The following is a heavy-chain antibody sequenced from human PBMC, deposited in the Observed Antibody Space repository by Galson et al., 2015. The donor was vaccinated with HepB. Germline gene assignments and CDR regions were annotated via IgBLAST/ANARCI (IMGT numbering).Heavy chain of an antibody. CDR1: GYTFSSYG. CDR2: ISAYNGNT. CDR3: ARDDGSYSFDY. V-gene: IGHV1-18*04. Sequence: SVKVSCKTSGYTFSSYGISWVRQAPGQGLEWMGWISAYNGNTNYAQKLQGRVTVTTDTSTSTAYMELRSLRSDDTAVYYCARDDGSYSFDYWGQGTLVTVSS. J-gene: IGHJ4*02. D-gene: IGHD1-26*01.